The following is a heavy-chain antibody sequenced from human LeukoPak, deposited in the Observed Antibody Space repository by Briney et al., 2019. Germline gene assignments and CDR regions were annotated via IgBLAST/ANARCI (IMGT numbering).Heavy chain of an antibody. CDR3: ARDREQWLAYYFDY. V-gene: IGHV3-23*01. J-gene: IGHJ4*02. CDR2: ISGTGGST. Sequence: PGGSLRLSCAASGFTFSSYAMSWVRQAPGKGLEWVSAISGTGGSTSYADSLKGRFTISRDNSKNTLYLQMSSLTAEDTAVYYCARDREQWLAYYFDYWGQGTLVTVSS. D-gene: IGHD6-19*01. CDR1: GFTFSSYA.